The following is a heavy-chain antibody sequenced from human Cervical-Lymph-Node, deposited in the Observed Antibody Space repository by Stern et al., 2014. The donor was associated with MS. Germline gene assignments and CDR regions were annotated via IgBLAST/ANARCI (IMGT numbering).Heavy chain of an antibody. CDR3: ARGVTAVTNYVPNWCFDL. V-gene: IGHV4-39*02. CDR1: GGSITNRDY. J-gene: IGHJ2*01. Sequence: QVQLQESGPGLVKPSETLSLTCTVSGGSITNRDYWGWIRQSPGKGLEWIGSVYYSGITYYRPSLKSRATISIDTSRKPFFLRLNSVTATDTAVYFCARGVTAVTNYVPNWCFDLWGRGTLVTVSS. CDR2: VYYSGIT. D-gene: IGHD4-11*01.